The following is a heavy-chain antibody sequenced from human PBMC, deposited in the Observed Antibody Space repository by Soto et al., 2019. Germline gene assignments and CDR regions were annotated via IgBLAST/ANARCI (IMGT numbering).Heavy chain of an antibody. V-gene: IGHV1-2*02. J-gene: IGHJ4*02. D-gene: IGHD6-6*01. CDR1: GYTFTGYY. Sequence: QVQLVQSGAEVKKPGASVKVSCKASGYTFTGYYIYWVRQAPGQGLEWMGWINPNSGGTTYAQKFQGRVTLTRDTSISTAYMELSRLRSDDTAVYYCAREVAKVGYSSSSYDYWGQGSLVTVST. CDR2: INPNSGGT. CDR3: AREVAKVGYSSSSYDY.